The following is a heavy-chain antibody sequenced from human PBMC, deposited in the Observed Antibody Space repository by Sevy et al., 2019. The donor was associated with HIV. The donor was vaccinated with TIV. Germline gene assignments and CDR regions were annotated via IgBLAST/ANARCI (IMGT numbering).Heavy chain of an antibody. Sequence: GGSLRLSCVTSGFTFSSYAMSWVRQTPGKGLEWVSAIGGSADYTYYADSVKGRFTISRDNSKNTVYLQMNGLRAEDXXXXXXXXXXXXHSYSDYWGQGTLVTVSS. J-gene: IGHJ4*02. CDR1: GFTFSSYA. CDR3: XXXXXXHSYSDY. D-gene: IGHD3-10*01. CDR2: IGGSADYT. V-gene: IGHV3-23*01.